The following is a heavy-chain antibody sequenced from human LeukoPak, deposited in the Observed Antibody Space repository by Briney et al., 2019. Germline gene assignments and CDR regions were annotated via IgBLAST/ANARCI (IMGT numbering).Heavy chain of an antibody. Sequence: PGGSLRLSCAASGFTFSNYEMTWVRQAPGKGLEWISYISSSGRTIYYADSVKGRFTISRDNAKNSLYLQMNSLRAEDTAVYYCARDSFAGYDSSGYSSYDYWGQGTLVTVSS. CDR3: ARDSFAGYDSSGYSSYDY. CDR2: ISSSGRTI. V-gene: IGHV3-48*03. CDR1: GFTFSNYE. J-gene: IGHJ4*02. D-gene: IGHD3-22*01.